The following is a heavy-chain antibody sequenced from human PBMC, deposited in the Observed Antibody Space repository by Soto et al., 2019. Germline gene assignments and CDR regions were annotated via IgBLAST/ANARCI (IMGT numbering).Heavy chain of an antibody. Sequence: QVQLVQSGAEVKKPGASVKVSCKASGYTFTSYGISWVRQAPGQGLEWMGWISAYNGNTNYAQKLQGRVTMTTDTSTSTAYMELRSLRSDDTAVYYCARDPYYEGSRKDYDAFDIWGQGTMVTVSS. V-gene: IGHV1-18*01. CDR1: GYTFTSYG. J-gene: IGHJ3*02. D-gene: IGHD3-16*01. CDR3: ARDPYYEGSRKDYDAFDI. CDR2: ISAYNGNT.